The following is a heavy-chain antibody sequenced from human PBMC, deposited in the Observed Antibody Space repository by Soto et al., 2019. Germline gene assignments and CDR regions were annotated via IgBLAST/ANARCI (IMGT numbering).Heavy chain of an antibody. CDR1: GGSFSGYI. J-gene: IGHJ4*02. CDR3: ARGLISGSHYSGGWYYFDS. Sequence: SETLSLTCDVYGGSFSGYIWTWIRQTPGKGLQWIGQINHSGSANYNPSLKSRVTISVHMSKSQFSLELSSVTAADTAVYYCARGLISGSHYSGGWYYFDSWGQGTQVT. V-gene: IGHV4-34*01. D-gene: IGHD1-26*01. CDR2: INHSGSA.